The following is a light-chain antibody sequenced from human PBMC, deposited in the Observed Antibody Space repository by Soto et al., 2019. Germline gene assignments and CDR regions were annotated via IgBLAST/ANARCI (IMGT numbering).Light chain of an antibody. CDR1: HSLLHSNGHNY. V-gene: IGKV2-28*01. CDR2: LGS. Sequence: DIVMTQSPLSLPVTPGDTASISCRSSHSLLHSNGHNYLDWYLQKPGQSPNLLIDLGSNRASGVPDRCSGSGSGADFTMKISRVEAEDVGVYYCMHALQTPTFGGGTKVDIK. CDR3: MHALQTPT. J-gene: IGKJ4*01.